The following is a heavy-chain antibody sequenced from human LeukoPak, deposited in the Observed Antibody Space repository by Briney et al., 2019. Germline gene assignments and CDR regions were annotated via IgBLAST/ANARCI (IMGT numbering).Heavy chain of an antibody. CDR2: ISSSGSYI. Sequence: GGSLRLSCAASGFTFSSYSMTWVRQAPGKGLEWVSSISSSGSYIYYADSVKGRFTISRDNAKNSLYLQMNSLRAEDTAVYYCARDSGLSDFDYWGQGTLVTVSS. V-gene: IGHV3-21*01. J-gene: IGHJ4*02. D-gene: IGHD5-12*01. CDR1: GFTFSSYS. CDR3: ARDSGLSDFDY.